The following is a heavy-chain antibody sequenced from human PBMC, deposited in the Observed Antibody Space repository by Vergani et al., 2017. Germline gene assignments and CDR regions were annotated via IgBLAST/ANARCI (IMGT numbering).Heavy chain of an antibody. D-gene: IGHD3-10*01. V-gene: IGHV1-2*02. Sequence: QVQLVQSGAEVKKPGASVKVSCKASGYTFTGYYMQWVRQAPGQGLEWMGWIHPNSGGTNYAQKFPGRVPMTRDPSISTAYMELSRLGSDDTAVYYWAGGASRVRGAPGDWGQGTLVTVSS. CDR1: GYTFTGYY. CDR3: AGGASRVRGAPGD. CDR2: IHPNSGGT. J-gene: IGHJ4*02.